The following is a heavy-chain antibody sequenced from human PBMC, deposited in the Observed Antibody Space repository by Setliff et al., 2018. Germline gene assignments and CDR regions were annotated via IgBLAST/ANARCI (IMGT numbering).Heavy chain of an antibody. Sequence: GASVKVSCKASGNSFSSFSITWVRQAPGQGLEWMGWVSTYNGDTKYAQNFRGRVTMTTDMSTSTVYMELRTLRSDDTAVYFCARRPIALAGYRKGAFDIWGQGTMGTVS. CDR2: VSTYNGDT. CDR1: GNSFSSFS. CDR3: ARRPIALAGYRKGAFDI. D-gene: IGHD6-19*01. J-gene: IGHJ3*02. V-gene: IGHV1-18*01.